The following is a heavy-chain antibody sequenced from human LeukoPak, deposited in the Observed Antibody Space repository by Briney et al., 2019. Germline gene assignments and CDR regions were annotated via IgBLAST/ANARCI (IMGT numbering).Heavy chain of an antibody. Sequence: GGSLRLSCAVSGFIFSDFSMSWVRQAPGKGLERVAKMDENGNEIFYVDSVKGRFTISRDNAKNSLYLQMNRLRADDTAVYYCARPRGCGTSRCNNFDYWGQGTLVAVSS. J-gene: IGHJ4*02. V-gene: IGHV3-7*01. CDR2: MDENGNEI. D-gene: IGHD2-21*01. CDR3: ARPRGCGTSRCNNFDY. CDR1: GFIFSDFS.